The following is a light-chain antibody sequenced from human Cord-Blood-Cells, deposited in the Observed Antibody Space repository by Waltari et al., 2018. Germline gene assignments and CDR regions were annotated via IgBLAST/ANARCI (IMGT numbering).Light chain of an antibody. J-gene: IGLJ3*02. V-gene: IGLV2-23*01. CDR2: EGS. Sequence: QPALTQPAAVSGSPGQSTTISCTGTSTDVGSYNLFSWYQQHPGKAPKLMIYEGSKRPSGVSNRFSGSKSGNTASLTISGLQAEDESDYYCCSYAGSSTWVFGGGTKLTVL. CDR1: STDVGSYNL. CDR3: CSYAGSSTWV.